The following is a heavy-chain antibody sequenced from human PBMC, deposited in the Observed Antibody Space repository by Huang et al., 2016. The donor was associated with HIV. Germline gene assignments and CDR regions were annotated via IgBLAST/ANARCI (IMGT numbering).Heavy chain of an antibody. J-gene: IGHJ4*02. CDR1: GFAFSSFA. CDR2: ISTDGTIK. CDR3: ARTGSYYYGSGIYHFGDY. Sequence: QVQLVESGGGVVQPGRSLRLSCAASGFAFSSFAMHWIRQDPGKGLQWLAVISTDGTIKNYADSVRGRFTISRDNSKGTLYLQMNSLRPEDTAVYSCARTGSYYYGSGIYHFGDYWGQGTLVTVSS. V-gene: IGHV3-30*01. D-gene: IGHD3-10*01.